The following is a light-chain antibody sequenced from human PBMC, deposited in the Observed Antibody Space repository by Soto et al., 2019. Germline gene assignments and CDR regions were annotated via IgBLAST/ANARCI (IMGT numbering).Light chain of an antibody. J-gene: IGLJ3*02. CDR2: RNN. V-gene: IGLV1-47*01. Sequence: QAVVTQPPSASGTPGQRVTVSCSGSRSSIGRNYVYWYQHLPGTAPKLLMQRNNERPSGVPDRFSGSKSGTSVSLAISRLRSQDEATYYCAAWDDTLNGQVFGGGTKLTFL. CDR3: AAWDDTLNGQV. CDR1: RSSIGRNY.